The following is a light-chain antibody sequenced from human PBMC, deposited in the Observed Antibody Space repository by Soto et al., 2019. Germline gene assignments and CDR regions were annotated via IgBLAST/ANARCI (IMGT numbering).Light chain of an antibody. CDR3: ATWDDSLSGVV. CDR1: SSNIGSNY. J-gene: IGLJ2*01. Sequence: SVLTQPPSASGTPGQRVTISCSGSSSNIGSNYVYWYQQLPGTDPKLLIYTNNQRPSGVPDRFSGSKSGTSASLAISGLRSEDEAHYYCATWDDSLSGVVFGGGTKLTVL. CDR2: TNN. V-gene: IGLV1-47*01.